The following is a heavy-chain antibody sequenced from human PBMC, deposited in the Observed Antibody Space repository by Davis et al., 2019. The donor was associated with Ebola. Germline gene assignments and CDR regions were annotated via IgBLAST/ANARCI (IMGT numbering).Heavy chain of an antibody. V-gene: IGHV3-23*01. Sequence: PGGSLRLSCAASGFIFSSYAMSWVRQAPGKGLEWVSSISVLSITYHADSVKGRFTISRDNSKNTLYLQMNSLRAEDTAVYYCAKVHPPTTVTTGWFDPWGQGTLVTVSS. D-gene: IGHD4-17*01. CDR3: AKVHPPTTVTTGWFDP. CDR1: GFIFSSYA. J-gene: IGHJ5*02. CDR2: ISVLSIT.